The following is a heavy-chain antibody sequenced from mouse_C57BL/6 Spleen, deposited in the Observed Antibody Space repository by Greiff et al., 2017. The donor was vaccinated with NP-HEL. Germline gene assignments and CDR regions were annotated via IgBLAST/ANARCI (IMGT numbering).Heavy chain of an antibody. CDR1: GFTFSDYG. Sequence: DVMLVESGGGLVQPGGSLKLSCAASGFTFSDYGMAWVRQAPRKGPEWVAFISNLAYSIYYADTVTGRFTISRENAKNTLYLEMSSLRSEDTAMYYCARQGLGLPAYWGQGTLVTVSA. V-gene: IGHV5-15*01. CDR3: ARQGLGLPAY. J-gene: IGHJ3*01. CDR2: ISNLAYSI. D-gene: IGHD3-3*01.